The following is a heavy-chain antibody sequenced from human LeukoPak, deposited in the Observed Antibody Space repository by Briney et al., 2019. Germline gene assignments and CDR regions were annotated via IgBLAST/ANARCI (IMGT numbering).Heavy chain of an antibody. V-gene: IGHV3-30*04. CDR1: GFTFSSYA. J-gene: IGHJ4*02. Sequence: GGSLRLSCAASGFTFSSYAMHWVRQAPGKGLEWVAVISYDGSNKYYADSVKGRFTISRDNYKNTLYLQMNSLRAEDTAVYYCARGADYFDYWGQGTLVTVSS. CDR3: ARGADYFDY. CDR2: ISYDGSNK.